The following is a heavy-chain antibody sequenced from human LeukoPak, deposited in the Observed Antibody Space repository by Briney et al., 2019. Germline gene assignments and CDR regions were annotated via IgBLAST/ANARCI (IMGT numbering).Heavy chain of an antibody. CDR2: IDYRGST. D-gene: IGHD1-1*01. J-gene: IGHJ1*01. V-gene: IGHV4-59*08. CDR3: ARLPRGTQLPDYCQN. Sequence: NPSETLSLTCTVSGGSMNNYYWSWIRQPPGKGMEYIGSIDYRGSTEYNPSLKSRVTISVDTSKNQFSLKLSSVTAADTAVYFCARLPRGTQLPDYCQNWGQGTLVTVSS. CDR1: GGSMNNYY.